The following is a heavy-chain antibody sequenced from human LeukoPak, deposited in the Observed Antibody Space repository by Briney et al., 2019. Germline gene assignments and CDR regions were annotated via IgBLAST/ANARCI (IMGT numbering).Heavy chain of an antibody. V-gene: IGHV7-4-1*02. CDR1: GYTFTSYS. J-gene: IGHJ6*03. Sequence: GASVKVSCKASGYTFTSYSVNWVRQAPGQGLEWMGWINTDTGNPKYAQGLTGRFVFSLDTSVSTAYLQITSLKTEDTAVYFCARRYRHTAMVSGSAETYFYYYMDVWGKGTTVTVSS. CDR2: INTDTGNP. CDR3: ARRYRHTAMVSGSAETYFYYYMDV. D-gene: IGHD5-18*01.